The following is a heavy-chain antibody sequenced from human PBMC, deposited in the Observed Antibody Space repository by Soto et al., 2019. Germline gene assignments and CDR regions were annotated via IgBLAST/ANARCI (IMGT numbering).Heavy chain of an antibody. CDR1: GYTFTSYA. CDR3: ARGVYDGSGYYSFDY. V-gene: IGHV1-3*01. Sequence: ASVKVSCKASGYTFTSYAMHWVRQAPGQRLEWMGWINAGNGNTKYSQKFQGRVTITRDTSASTAYMELSSLRSEDTAVYYCARGVYDGSGYYSFDYWGQGTLVTVSS. J-gene: IGHJ4*02. CDR2: INAGNGNT. D-gene: IGHD3-22*01.